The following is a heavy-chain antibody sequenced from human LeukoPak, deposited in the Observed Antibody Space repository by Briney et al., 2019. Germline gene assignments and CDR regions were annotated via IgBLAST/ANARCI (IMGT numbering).Heavy chain of an antibody. J-gene: IGHJ4*02. CDR1: GGSFSDYY. Sequence: ASETLSLTCAVYGGSFSDYYWSWIRQPPGKGLEWIGEINHSGSTNYNPSLKSRVTISVDTSKNQFSLNLSSVTAADTAVYYCARDLLSTAGYFDYWGQGTLVTVSS. D-gene: IGHD6-19*01. V-gene: IGHV4-34*01. CDR2: INHSGST. CDR3: ARDLLSTAGYFDY.